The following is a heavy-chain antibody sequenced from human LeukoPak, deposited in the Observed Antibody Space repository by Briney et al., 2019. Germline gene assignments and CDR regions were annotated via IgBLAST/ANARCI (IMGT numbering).Heavy chain of an antibody. CDR1: GYTFTSYD. CDR2: MNPNSGNK. D-gene: IGHD6-13*01. J-gene: IGHJ4*02. CDR3: ARGLGAAAAPDY. Sequence: VASVKVSCKASGYTFTSYDINWVRQASGQGLEWMGWMNPNSGNKGYAQKFQGRVTMTRNTSISTAYMELSSLRSEDTAVYYCARGLGAAAAPDYWGQGTLVAVSS. V-gene: IGHV1-8*01.